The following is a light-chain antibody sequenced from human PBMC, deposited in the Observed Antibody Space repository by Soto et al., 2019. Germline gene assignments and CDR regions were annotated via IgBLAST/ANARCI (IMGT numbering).Light chain of an antibody. V-gene: IGLV4-69*01. CDR1: SGHRTYA. CDR3: QTWGTGIAV. Sequence: QSVLTQSPSASASLGASVKLTCTLDSGHRTYAIAWHQQQPDKGPRYLMKLDNDGSHSKGDGIPDRFSGSSSGAERYLTISRLQSEDEADYYCQTWGTGIAVFGGGTKLTVL. CDR2: LDNDGSH. J-gene: IGLJ2*01.